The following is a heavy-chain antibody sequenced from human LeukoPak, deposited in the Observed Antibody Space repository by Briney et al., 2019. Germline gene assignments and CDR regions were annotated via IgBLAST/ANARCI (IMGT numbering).Heavy chain of an antibody. CDR3: ARDCSSTSCRSFEY. J-gene: IGHJ4*02. D-gene: IGHD2-2*01. V-gene: IGHV4-39*07. CDR2: IYYSGST. CDR1: GGSLSSSSYY. Sequence: SETLSLTCTVSGGSLSSSSYYWGWIRQPPGKGLEWIGSIYYSGSTYYNPSLKSRVTISVDTSKNQFSLKLSSVTAADTAVYYCARDCSSTSCRSFEYWGQGTLVTVSS.